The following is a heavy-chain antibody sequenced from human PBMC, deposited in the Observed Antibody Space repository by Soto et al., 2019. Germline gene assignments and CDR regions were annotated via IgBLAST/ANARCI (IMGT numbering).Heavy chain of an antibody. J-gene: IGHJ6*02. V-gene: IGHV4-34*01. CDR3: ARGLSDIVVVPAASDYYYYGMDV. Sequence: SETLSLTCAVYGGSFSGYYWSWIRQPPGKGLEWIGEINHSGSTNYNPSLKSRVTISVDTSKNQFSLKPSSVTAADTAVYYCARGLSDIVVVPAASDYYYYGMDVWGQGTTVTVSS. CDR1: GGSFSGYY. CDR2: INHSGST. D-gene: IGHD2-2*01.